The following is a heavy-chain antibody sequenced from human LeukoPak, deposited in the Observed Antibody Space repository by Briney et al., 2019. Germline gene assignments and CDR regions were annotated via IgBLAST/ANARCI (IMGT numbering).Heavy chain of an antibody. J-gene: IGHJ4*02. CDR2: INPSGGST. CDR3: ARESKTVRGSND. V-gene: IGHV1-46*01. CDR1: GYTFTSYY. Sequence: ASVKVSCKASGYTFTSYYMHWVRQAPGQGLEWMGIINPSGGSTSYAQKFQGRVTMTRDTSISTAYMELSRLRSDDTAVYYCARESKTVRGSNDWGQGTLVTVSS. D-gene: IGHD3-10*01.